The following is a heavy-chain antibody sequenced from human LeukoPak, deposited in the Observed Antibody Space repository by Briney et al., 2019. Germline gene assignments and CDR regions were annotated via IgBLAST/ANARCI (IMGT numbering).Heavy chain of an antibody. CDR2: ISSSSSYI. CDR3: ARDRARTYYYDSSGYYVGSAIDI. J-gene: IGHJ3*02. V-gene: IGHV3-21*01. Sequence: PGGSLRLSCAASGFTFSSYSMNWVRQAPGKGLERVSSISSSSSYIYYADSVKGRFTISRDNAKNSLYLQMNSLRAEDTAVYYCARDRARTYYYDSSGYYVGSAIDIWGQGTMVTVSS. CDR1: GFTFSSYS. D-gene: IGHD3-22*01.